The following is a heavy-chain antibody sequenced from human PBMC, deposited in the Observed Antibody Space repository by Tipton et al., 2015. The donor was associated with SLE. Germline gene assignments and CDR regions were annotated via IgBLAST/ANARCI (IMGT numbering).Heavy chain of an antibody. J-gene: IGHJ3*02. CDR2: INHSGTT. D-gene: IGHD3-3*01. CDR3: ARGGSKHYDFWGRQMGPHAFDI. CDR1: GGSLSGYY. Sequence: TLSLTCAVYGGSLSGYYLTWIRQSPGKGLEWIGEINHSGTTNCNPSLKSRVTISVDTSKNQFSLKLSSVTAADTAVYYCARGGSKHYDFWGRQMGPHAFDIWGQETKVTVSS. V-gene: IGHV4-34*01.